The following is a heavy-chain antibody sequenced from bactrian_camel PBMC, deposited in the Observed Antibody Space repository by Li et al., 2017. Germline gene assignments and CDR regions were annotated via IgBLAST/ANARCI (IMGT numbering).Heavy chain of an antibody. CDR2: SICAGST. V-gene: IGHV3S53*01. D-gene: IGHD7*01. J-gene: IGHJ6*01. Sequence: HVQLVESGGGLVRPGGSLRLSCSFSGGTFRRYVMDWVRQAPGKQREGVASICAGSTIYADSVKGRFTISRDNAKNTLYLHLNSLKTEDAALYYCAKGRGSIGGVWQADFGYWGQGTQVTVS. CDR1: GGTFRRYV. CDR3: AKGRGSIGGVWQADFGY.